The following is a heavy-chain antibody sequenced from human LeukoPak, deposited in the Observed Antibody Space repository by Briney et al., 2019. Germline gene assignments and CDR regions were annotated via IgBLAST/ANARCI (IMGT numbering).Heavy chain of an antibody. J-gene: IGHJ4*02. CDR3: AREGPKGRDY. Sequence: ASVKVSCKASGYSFTNYGITWVRQAPGQGLEWMGWISAYNGNTNYAQKFQGRVTITADESTSTAYMELSSLRSEDTAVYYCAREGPKGRDYWGQGTLVTVSS. CDR2: ISAYNGNT. CDR1: GYSFTNYG. V-gene: IGHV1-18*01.